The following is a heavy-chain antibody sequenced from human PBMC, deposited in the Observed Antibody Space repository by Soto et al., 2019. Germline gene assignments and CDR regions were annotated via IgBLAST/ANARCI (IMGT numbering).Heavy chain of an antibody. D-gene: IGHD3-10*01. CDR3: ARFYGSGRYIFDY. J-gene: IGHJ4*02. CDR1: GGSISSSSYY. Sequence: SETLSLTCTVSGGSISSSSYYWGWIRQPPGKGLEWIGSIYYSGSTYYNPSLKSRVTISVDTSKNQFSLKLSSVTAADTAVYYCARFYGSGRYIFDYWGQGTLVTVSS. CDR2: IYYSGST. V-gene: IGHV4-39*01.